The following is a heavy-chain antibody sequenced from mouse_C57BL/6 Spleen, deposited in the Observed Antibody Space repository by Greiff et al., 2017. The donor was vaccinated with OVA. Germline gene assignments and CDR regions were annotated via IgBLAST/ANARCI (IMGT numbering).Heavy chain of an antibody. CDR1: GYAFTNYL. CDR3: ARETDYAMDY. CDR2: INPGSGGT. V-gene: IGHV1-54*01. Sequence: VQLQQSGAELVRPGTSVKVSCKASGYAFTNYLIEWVQQRPGQGLEWIGVINPGSGGTNYNEKFKGKATLTADKSSSTAYMQLSSLTSEDSAVYFCARETDYAMDYWGQGTSVTVSS. J-gene: IGHJ4*01.